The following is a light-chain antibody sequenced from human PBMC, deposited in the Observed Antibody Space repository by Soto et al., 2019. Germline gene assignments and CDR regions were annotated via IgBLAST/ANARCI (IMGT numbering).Light chain of an antibody. J-gene: IGLJ1*01. Sequence: LTQPASVSGSPGQSITISCTGTSSDVGSYNLVSWYQQHPGKAPKLMIYEVSKRPSGVSNRFSGSKSDNTASLTISGLQAEDEADYYCCSYAGSSTIYVFGTGTKVTVL. CDR1: SSDVGSYNL. CDR3: CSYAGSSTIYV. V-gene: IGLV2-23*02. CDR2: EVS.